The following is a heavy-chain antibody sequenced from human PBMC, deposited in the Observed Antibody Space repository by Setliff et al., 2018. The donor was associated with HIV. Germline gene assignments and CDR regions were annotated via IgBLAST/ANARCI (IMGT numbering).Heavy chain of an antibody. V-gene: IGHV1-8*02. J-gene: IGHJ3*02. CDR2: INPNSGNT. CDR3: ATSTLGWSDDAFDI. D-gene: IGHD2-21*01. Sequence: ASVKVSCKASGYTFSSYDINWVRQATGQGLEWIGWINPNSGNTGYAQKFQGRVTMTRNTAISTAYMELRRLKSEDTAVYYCATSTLGWSDDAFDIWGQGTMGTVSS. CDR1: GYTFSSYD.